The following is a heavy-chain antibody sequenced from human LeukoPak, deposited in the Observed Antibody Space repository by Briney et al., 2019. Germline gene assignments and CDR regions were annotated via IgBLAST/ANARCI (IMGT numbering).Heavy chain of an antibody. J-gene: IGHJ4*02. CDR1: GFTVSSNY. D-gene: IGHD5-18*01. V-gene: IGHV3-48*02. CDR3: ARGGYSYGPFCDY. CDR2: ISSSSSTI. Sequence: GGSLRLSCAASGFTVSSNYMSWVRQAPGKGLEWVSYISSSSSTIYYADSVKGRFTISRDNAKNSLYLQMNSLRDEDTAVYYCARGGYSYGPFCDYWGQGTLVTVSS.